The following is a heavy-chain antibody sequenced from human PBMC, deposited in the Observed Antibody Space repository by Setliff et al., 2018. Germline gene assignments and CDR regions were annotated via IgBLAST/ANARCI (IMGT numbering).Heavy chain of an antibody. CDR1: GVSFSDYY. CDR3: ARDNTIVGATDY. Sequence: SETLTLTCTVYGVSFSDYYWGWVRQSPGKGLDWIGEINHSGTTNYDPSLESRLNISLDKSANHFSLKLTSVTAADTAVYYCARDNTIVGATDYWGQGALVTVSS. V-gene: IGHV4-34*10. CDR2: INHSGTT. D-gene: IGHD1-26*01. J-gene: IGHJ4*02.